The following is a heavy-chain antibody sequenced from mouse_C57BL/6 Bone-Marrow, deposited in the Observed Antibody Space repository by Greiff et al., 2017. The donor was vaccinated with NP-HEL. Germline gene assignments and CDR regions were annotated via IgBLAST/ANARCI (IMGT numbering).Heavy chain of an antibody. Sequence: EVQLQESGPGLVKPSQSLSLTCSVTGYSITSGYYWNWIRQFPGNKLEWMGYISYDGSNNYNPSLKNRISITRDTSKNQFFLKLNSVTTEDTATYYCAIYGNYDWFAYGGKGTLVTVSA. CDR1: GYSITSGYY. CDR2: ISYDGSN. V-gene: IGHV3-6*01. D-gene: IGHD2-1*01. J-gene: IGHJ3*01. CDR3: AIYGNYDWFAY.